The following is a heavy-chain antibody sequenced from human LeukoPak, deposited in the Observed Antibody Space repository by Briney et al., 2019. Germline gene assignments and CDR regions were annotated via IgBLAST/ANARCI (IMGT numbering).Heavy chain of an antibody. CDR2: INPNSGGT. Sequence: GASVKVSRKASGYTFTGYYLHWVRQAPGQGLEWMGWINPNSGGTNYAQKFQGRVTMTRDTSISTAYMELNRLRSDDTAVYYCATFAGEHQAPFDYWGQGTLVTVSS. CDR3: ATFAGEHQAPFDY. V-gene: IGHV1-2*02. CDR1: GYTFTGYY. J-gene: IGHJ4*02. D-gene: IGHD1-26*01.